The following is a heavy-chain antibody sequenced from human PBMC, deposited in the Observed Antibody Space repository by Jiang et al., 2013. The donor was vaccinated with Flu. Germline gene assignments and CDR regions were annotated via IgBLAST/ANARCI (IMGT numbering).Heavy chain of an antibody. D-gene: IGHD4-17*01. J-gene: IGHJ4*03. CDR3: ARHDYGDYRKKFDS. Sequence: LLKPSETLSLTCSVSGDSINSGSYYWGWIRQPPGKGLEWIGSIYYSGRTNYNPSLNSRVTISVDTSKNQFSLKLSSVTAADTAIYYCARHDYGDYRKKFDSWGPG. V-gene: IGHV4-39*07. CDR1: GDSINSGSYY. CDR2: IYYSGRT.